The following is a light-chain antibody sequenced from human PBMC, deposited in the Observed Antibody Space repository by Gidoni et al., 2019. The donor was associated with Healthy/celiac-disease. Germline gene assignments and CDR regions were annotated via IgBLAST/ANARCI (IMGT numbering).Light chain of an antibody. CDR3: QQYYSPLFT. Sequence: DIQRTQPPSTLSASVGDRVTITCRASQSISSWLAWYQQKPGKAPKLLIYTASSLESGVPSRFSGSGSGTDFTLTISCLQPDDFATYYCQQYYSPLFTFGPGTKVDIK. V-gene: IGKV1-5*03. CDR1: QSISSW. J-gene: IGKJ3*01. CDR2: TAS.